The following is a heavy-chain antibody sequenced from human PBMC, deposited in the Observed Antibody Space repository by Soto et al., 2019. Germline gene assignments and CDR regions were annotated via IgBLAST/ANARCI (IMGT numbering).Heavy chain of an antibody. D-gene: IGHD6-13*01. Sequence: QVQLQESGPGLVKPSETLSLTCTVSGGSISNYYWSWIRQPPGKGLEWIGYIYSSGSTNYNPSLKSRVTISVDTSKNQFSLKLYSVTAADTAVYYCARLSHPYGSSWYMVYWGQGTLGTVSS. CDR3: ARLSHPYGSSWYMVY. CDR2: IYSSGST. CDR1: GGSISNYY. V-gene: IGHV4-59*08. J-gene: IGHJ4*02.